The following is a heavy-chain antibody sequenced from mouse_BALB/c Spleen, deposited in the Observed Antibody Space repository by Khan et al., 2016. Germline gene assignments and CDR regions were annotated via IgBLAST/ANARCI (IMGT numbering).Heavy chain of an antibody. CDR1: GYAFTTYN. CDR2: IDPYNGVS. CDR3: ARWDGNYVPFAY. Sequence: MQLEESGPELVKPGASVKVSCKGSGYAFTTYNMYWVKQSHGKSLEWIGYIDPYNGVSSYNQKFKDKATLTVDESSSTAYMHLNSLTSEDSAVYYCARWDGNYVPFAYWGQGTLVTVSA. V-gene: IGHV1S135*01. J-gene: IGHJ3*01. D-gene: IGHD2-1*01.